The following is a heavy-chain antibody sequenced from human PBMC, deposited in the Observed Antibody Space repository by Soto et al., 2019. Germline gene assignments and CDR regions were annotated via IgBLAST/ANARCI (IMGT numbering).Heavy chain of an antibody. J-gene: IGHJ3*02. CDR2: IIPIFGTA. V-gene: IGHV1-69*13. D-gene: IGHD3-22*01. Sequence: VKVSCKASGGTFSSYAISWVRQAPGQGLEWMGGIIPIFGTANYAQKFQGRVTITADKSTSTAYMELSSLRSEDTAVYYCARDKGITMIVGYAFDIWGQGTMVTVSS. CDR1: GGTFSSYA. CDR3: ARDKGITMIVGYAFDI.